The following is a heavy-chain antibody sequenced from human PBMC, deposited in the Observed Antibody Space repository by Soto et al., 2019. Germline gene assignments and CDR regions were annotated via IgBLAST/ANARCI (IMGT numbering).Heavy chain of an antibody. Sequence: QVQLVQSGAEVKKPGASVKVSCKASGYTFTSYDINWVRQATGQGVEWMGWMNPNSGNTGYAQKVQGRGTLTRNTSISTAYMELSSLSSEDTAVYYCARDWNGTTSAYWGQGTLDTVSS. CDR3: ARDWNGTTSAY. CDR2: MNPNSGNT. D-gene: IGHD1-1*01. V-gene: IGHV1-8*01. J-gene: IGHJ4*02. CDR1: GYTFTSYD.